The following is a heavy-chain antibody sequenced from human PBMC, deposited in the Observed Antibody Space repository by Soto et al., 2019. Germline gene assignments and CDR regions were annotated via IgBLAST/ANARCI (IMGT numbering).Heavy chain of an antibody. CDR3: AKDSRAQPEGAFEI. V-gene: IGHV3-23*01. Sequence: GGSLRLSCAASGFTFGSYSMNWVRQAPGKGLEWVSGISSDGDTTYYADSVKGRFTISRDNSKNTMYLQMNSLRGDDTAVYHCAKDSRAQPEGAFEIWGQGTKVTVSS. CDR2: ISSDGDTT. CDR1: GFTFGSYS. D-gene: IGHD2-2*01. J-gene: IGHJ3*02.